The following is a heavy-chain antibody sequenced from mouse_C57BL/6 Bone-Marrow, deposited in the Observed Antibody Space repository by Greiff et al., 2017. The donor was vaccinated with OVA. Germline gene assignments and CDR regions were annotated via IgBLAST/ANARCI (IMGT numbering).Heavy chain of an antibody. CDR3: ARSGDGYYDWYFDV. Sequence: QVQLQQPGAELVKPGASVKLSCKASGYTFTSYWMHWVKQRPGQGLEWIGMIHPNSGSTNYNEKFKSKATLTVDKSSSTAYMQLSSLTSEDSAVYYCARSGDGYYDWYFDVWGTGTTVTVSS. D-gene: IGHD2-3*01. CDR1: GYTFTSYW. J-gene: IGHJ1*03. V-gene: IGHV1-64*01. CDR2: IHPNSGST.